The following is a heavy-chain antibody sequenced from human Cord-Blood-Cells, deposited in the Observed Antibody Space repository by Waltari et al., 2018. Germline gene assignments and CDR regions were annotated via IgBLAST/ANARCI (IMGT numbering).Heavy chain of an antibody. Sequence: QLQLQESGPGLVKPSETLSLTCTVSGGSISSSSYYWGWIRQPPGKGLEWIGSIDYSGSTSYNPSLKSRVTISVDTSKNQFSLKLSSVTAADTAVYYCAGIAAAGVRLDYWGQGTLVTVSS. J-gene: IGHJ4*02. CDR1: GGSISSSSYY. D-gene: IGHD6-13*01. CDR3: AGIAAAGVRLDY. V-gene: IGHV4-39*07. CDR2: IDYSGST.